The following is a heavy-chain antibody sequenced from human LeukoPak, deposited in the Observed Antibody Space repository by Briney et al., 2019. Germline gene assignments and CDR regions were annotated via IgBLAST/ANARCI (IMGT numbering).Heavy chain of an antibody. J-gene: IGHJ5*02. CDR2: ISYDGSNT. V-gene: IGHV3-30*18. D-gene: IGHD5-18*01. CDR1: GFTFSSYG. CDR3: AKELRGYSYGLRNNWFDP. Sequence: QPGRSLRLSCAASGFTFSSYGMHWVRQAPGKGLEWVAVISYDGSNTYYADSVKGRFTISRDNSKNTLYLQMNSLRAEDTAVYYCAKELRGYSYGLRNNWFDPWGQGTLVTVSS.